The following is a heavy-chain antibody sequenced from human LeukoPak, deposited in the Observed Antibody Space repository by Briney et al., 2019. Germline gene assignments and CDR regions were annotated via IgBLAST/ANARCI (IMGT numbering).Heavy chain of an antibody. CDR1: GFPFSSYW. V-gene: IGHV3-7*01. Sequence: SGGSLRLSCAASGFPFSSYWMSWVRQAPGKGLEWVANIKQDGNEKYYVDSVKGRFTISRDNANNSLYLQMNSLRAEDTAVYYCAELGITMIGGVWGKGTTVTISS. J-gene: IGHJ6*04. CDR2: IKQDGNEK. CDR3: AELGITMIGGV. D-gene: IGHD3-10*02.